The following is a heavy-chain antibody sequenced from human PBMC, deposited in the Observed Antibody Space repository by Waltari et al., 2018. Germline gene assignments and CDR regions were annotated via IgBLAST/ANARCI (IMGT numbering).Heavy chain of an antibody. CDR3: ARGLVRGSGWSAREFDP. CDR1: GYTLTELS. Sequence: VQLVQSGAEVKKPGASVKVSCKVSGYTLTELSLHWVRQAPGKGLEWMGGFDPEDGETIYAQKFQGRVTRTEDTATDTADMELSSLRSEDTAVYYCARGLVRGSGWSAREFDPWGQGTLVTASA. D-gene: IGHD6-19*01. J-gene: IGHJ5*02. V-gene: IGHV1-24*01. CDR2: FDPEDGET.